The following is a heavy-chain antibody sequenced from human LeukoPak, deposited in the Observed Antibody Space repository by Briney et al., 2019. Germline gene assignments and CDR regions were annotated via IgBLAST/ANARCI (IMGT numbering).Heavy chain of an antibody. CDR1: GASFSNSNSY. CDR3: ARDNFHGDYGDC. D-gene: IGHD4-17*01. CDR2: INHSGST. J-gene: IGHJ4*02. V-gene: IGHV4-39*07. Sequence: PSETLSLTCTVSGASFSNSNSYWVWIRQAPGKGLEWIGEINHSGSTNYNPSLKSRVTMSVDTSKNQFSLKLTSVTAADTAVYYCARDNFHGDYGDCWGQGTLVTVSS.